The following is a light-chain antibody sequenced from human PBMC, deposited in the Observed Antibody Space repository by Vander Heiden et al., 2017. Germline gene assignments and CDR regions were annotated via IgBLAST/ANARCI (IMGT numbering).Light chain of an antibody. CDR2: AAS. CDR1: QSISSY. J-gene: IGKJ4*01. Sequence: IQLTQSPSSLSASVGDRVTITCRASQSISSYLNWYQQKPGKAPKLLIYAASSLQSGVPSRFSGSGSGTDFTLTISSLQPEDFATYYCQQGYSTPLTFGGGTKVEIK. V-gene: IGKV1-39*01. CDR3: QQGYSTPLT.